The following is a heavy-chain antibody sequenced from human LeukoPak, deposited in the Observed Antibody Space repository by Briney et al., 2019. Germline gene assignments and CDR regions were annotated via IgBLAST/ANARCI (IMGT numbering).Heavy chain of an antibody. V-gene: IGHV1-2*06. D-gene: IGHD1-20*01. CDR1: GYTFTGYY. Sequence: ASVKVSCKASGYTFTGYYMHWVRQAPGQGLEWMGRINPNSGGTNYAQKFQGRATMTRDTSISTAYMELSRLRSDDTAVYYCARDPYREFSYITGQEAYYYYYYMDVWGKGTTVTVSS. CDR3: ARDPYREFSYITGQEAYYYYYYMDV. CDR2: INPNSGGT. J-gene: IGHJ6*03.